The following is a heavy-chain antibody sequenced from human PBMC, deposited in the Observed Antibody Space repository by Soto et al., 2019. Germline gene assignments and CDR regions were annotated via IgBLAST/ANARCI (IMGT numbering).Heavy chain of an antibody. Sequence: ASVKVSCKASGYTFTGYYMHWVRQAPGQGLEWMGWINPNSGGTNYAQKFQGWVTMTRDTSISTAYMELSRLRSDDTAVYYCARGQEGERCISNSCYDDYYYYGMDVWGQGTTVPVSS. J-gene: IGHJ6*02. V-gene: IGHV1-2*04. CDR3: ARGQEGERCISNSCYDDYYYYGMDV. CDR1: GYTFTGYY. CDR2: INPNSGGT. D-gene: IGHD2-2*01.